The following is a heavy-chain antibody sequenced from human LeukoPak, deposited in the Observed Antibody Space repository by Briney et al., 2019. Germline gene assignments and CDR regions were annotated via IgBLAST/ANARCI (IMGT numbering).Heavy chain of an antibody. CDR1: GYTFTSYA. V-gene: IGHV7-4-1*02. Sequence: GASVKVSCKASGYTFTSYAMHWVRQAPGQRLEWMGWINTNTGNPTYAQGFTGRFVFSLDTSVSTAYLQISSLKAEDTAVYYCARVVYSSGWYPDWYFDLWGRGTLVTVSS. CDR2: INTNTGNP. D-gene: IGHD6-19*01. CDR3: ARVVYSSGWYPDWYFDL. J-gene: IGHJ2*01.